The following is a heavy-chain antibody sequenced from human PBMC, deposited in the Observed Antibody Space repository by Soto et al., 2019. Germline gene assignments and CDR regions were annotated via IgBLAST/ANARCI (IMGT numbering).Heavy chain of an antibody. J-gene: IGHJ5*02. V-gene: IGHV4-59*08. Sequence: PSETLSLTCSVSGGSISSFYWSWIRQPPGKGLEWIGYMYYSGRTKSNPSLKSRVIISVDTSKNQFSLKLSSVTAADTAFYYCARLGGYYQSLDTWGQGTLVTVSS. D-gene: IGHD3-22*01. CDR3: ARLGGYYQSLDT. CDR2: MYYSGRT. CDR1: GGSISSFY.